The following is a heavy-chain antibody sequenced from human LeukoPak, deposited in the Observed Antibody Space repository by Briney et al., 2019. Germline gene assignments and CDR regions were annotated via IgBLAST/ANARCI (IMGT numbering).Heavy chain of an antibody. V-gene: IGHV4-4*09. Sequence: SETLSLTCTVSGGSISSYYWSWIRQPLGKGLEWIGYIYTSGSTNYNPSLKSRVTISVDTSKNQFSLKLSSVTAADTAVYYCARRYWNYGEYYFDYWGQGTLVTVSS. CDR2: IYTSGST. CDR3: ARRYWNYGEYYFDY. J-gene: IGHJ4*02. D-gene: IGHD1-7*01. CDR1: GGSISSYY.